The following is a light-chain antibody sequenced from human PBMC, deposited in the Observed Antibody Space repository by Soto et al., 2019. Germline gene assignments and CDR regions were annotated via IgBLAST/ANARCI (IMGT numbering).Light chain of an antibody. V-gene: IGLV1-51*01. CDR2: DDN. CDR1: SSNIGGNS. J-gene: IGLJ1*01. CDR3: GSWDSSLSAYV. Sequence: QSVLTQPPSASGARGQRVTISCSGSSSNIGGNSVSWYQQLPGTAPKLLIYDDNKRPSGIPDRFSGSKSGTSATLGITGFQTGDEADYYCGSWDSSLSAYVFGTGTKVTVL.